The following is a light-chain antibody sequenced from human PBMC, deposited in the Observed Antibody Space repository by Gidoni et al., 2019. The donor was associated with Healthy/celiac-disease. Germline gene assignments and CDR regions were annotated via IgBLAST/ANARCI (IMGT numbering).Light chain of an antibody. CDR1: HLGDKS. J-gene: IGLJ3*02. CDR3: QVWDTTTDRMV. V-gene: IGLV3-21*02. Sequence: SSVLTQPPSVSLAPGQTATIACGGDHLGDKSVNWYQQKSGQAPVLVVYGDRGRPSGIPERFSGSLSANTATLTISRVEVGDAADYYCQVWDTTTDRMVFGGGTKLTVL. CDR2: GDR.